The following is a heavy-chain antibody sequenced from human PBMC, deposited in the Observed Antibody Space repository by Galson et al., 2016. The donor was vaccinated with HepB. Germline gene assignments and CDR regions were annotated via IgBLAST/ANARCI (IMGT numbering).Heavy chain of an antibody. CDR1: GFPFSHFG. J-gene: IGHJ4*02. D-gene: IGHD1-26*01. CDR2: IGYDGTNP. CDR3: AKWDSGTRRYFLDS. V-gene: IGHV3-30*19. Sequence: SLRLSCAASGFPFSHFGMHWVRQAPGKGLEWLALIGYDGTNPYYADSVKGRFTISRDNTKNTLCLQMDSLTRDDTAVYYCAKWDSGTRRYFLDSWGQGTLVTVSS.